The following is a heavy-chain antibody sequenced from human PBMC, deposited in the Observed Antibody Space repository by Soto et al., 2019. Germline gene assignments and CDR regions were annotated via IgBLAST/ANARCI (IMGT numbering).Heavy chain of an antibody. D-gene: IGHD2-21*02. V-gene: IGHV2-5*02. J-gene: IGHJ4*02. CDR3: AHTPYHRCGDCYYFDY. Sequence: QITLKESGPTLVKPTQTLTLTCTCSGFSLSTSGVGVGWIRQPPGKALEWLALIYWDDDKRYSPSLKSRLTITKDTSKNQVVLTMTNMDPVDTATYYCAHTPYHRCGDCYYFDYWGQGTLVTVSS. CDR2: IYWDDDK. CDR1: GFSLSTSGVG.